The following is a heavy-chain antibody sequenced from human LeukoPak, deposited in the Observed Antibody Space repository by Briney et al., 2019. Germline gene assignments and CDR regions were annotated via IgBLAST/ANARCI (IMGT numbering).Heavy chain of an antibody. V-gene: IGHV1-69*13. CDR2: IIPIFGTA. Sequence: VASVKVSCKASGGTFSSYAISWVRQAPGQGLEWMGGIIPIFGTANYAQKFQGRVTITADESTSTAYMELSSLRSEDTAVYSCARDRGYAYDSSGYYPLPHDGMDVWGQGTTVTVSS. D-gene: IGHD3-22*01. CDR3: ARDRGYAYDSSGYYPLPHDGMDV. J-gene: IGHJ6*02. CDR1: GGTFSSYA.